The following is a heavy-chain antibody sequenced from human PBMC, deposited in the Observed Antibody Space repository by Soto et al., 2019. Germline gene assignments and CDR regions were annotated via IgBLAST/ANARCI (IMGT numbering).Heavy chain of an antibody. CDR2: IIPIIGTA. CDR1: GGTFNNYA. CDR3: ARGGVDVVATSAFDY. D-gene: IGHD5-12*01. Sequence: QVQLVQSGAEVKKPGSSVKVSCKASGGTFNNYAISWVRQAPGQGLEWMGGIIPIIGTADYAHKFQGRLAISAHESTGTTFMELSSLRSEDTALYYCARGGVDVVATSAFDYWGQGTLVTVSS. J-gene: IGHJ4*02. V-gene: IGHV1-69*01.